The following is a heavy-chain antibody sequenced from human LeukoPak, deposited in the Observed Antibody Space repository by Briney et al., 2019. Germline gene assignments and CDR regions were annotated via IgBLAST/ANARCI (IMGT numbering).Heavy chain of an antibody. J-gene: IGHJ5*02. CDR2: ISGSGGST. CDR1: GFTFSSYA. Sequence: GGSLRLSCAASGFTFSSYAMSWVRQAPGKGLEWVSAISGSGGSTYYADSVKGRFTISRDNSKNTLYLQMNSLRAEDTAVYYCAKDRWRHYDILTGPPPGRFDPWGQGTLVTVSS. D-gene: IGHD3-9*01. CDR3: AKDRWRHYDILTGPPPGRFDP. V-gene: IGHV3-23*01.